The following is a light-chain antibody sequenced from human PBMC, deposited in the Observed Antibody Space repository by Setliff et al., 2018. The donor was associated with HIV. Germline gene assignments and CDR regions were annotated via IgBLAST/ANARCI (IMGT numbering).Light chain of an antibody. CDR1: SSDIGGYKY. CDR2: EVN. J-gene: IGLJ1*01. CDR3: GSYAGSKFYV. V-gene: IGLV2-8*01. Sequence: QSALTQPPSASGSPGQSVTISCTGTSSDIGGYKYVSWYQQHQGKAPKLMIYEVNKRPSGVPDRFSGSKSGNTASLTVSGLQAEDEADYYCGSYAGSKFYVFGTGTKVTVL.